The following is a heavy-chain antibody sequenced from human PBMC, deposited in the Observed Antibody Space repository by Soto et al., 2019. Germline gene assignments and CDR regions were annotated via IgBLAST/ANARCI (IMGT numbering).Heavy chain of an antibody. Sequence: KPSETLSLTCTVSGGSISSGDYYWSWIRQPPGKGLEWIGYIYYSGSTYYNPSLKSRVTISVDTSKNQFSLKLSSVTAADTAVYYCARARPGEGAEDAFDIWGQGTMVTVSS. CDR2: IYYSGST. CDR1: GGSISSGDYY. V-gene: IGHV4-30-4*01. D-gene: IGHD1-26*01. J-gene: IGHJ3*02. CDR3: ARARPGEGAEDAFDI.